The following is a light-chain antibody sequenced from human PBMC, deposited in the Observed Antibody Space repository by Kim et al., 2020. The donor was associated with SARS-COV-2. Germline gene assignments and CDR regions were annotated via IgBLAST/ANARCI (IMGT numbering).Light chain of an antibody. Sequence: AAVGDRVTITCRARQDISNYLAWFQLKPGKAPKLLIYAASALQPGVPSRFSGSGSGTDFTLTVTSLQPEDVATYYCQKCDSAPWTFGQGTKVDIK. CDR2: AAS. CDR1: QDISNY. J-gene: IGKJ1*01. CDR3: QKCDSAPWT. V-gene: IGKV1-27*01.